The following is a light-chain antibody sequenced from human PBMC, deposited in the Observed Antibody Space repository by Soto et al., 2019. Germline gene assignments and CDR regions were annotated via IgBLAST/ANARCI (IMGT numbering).Light chain of an antibody. Sequence: QSVLTQPPSASGTPGQRVTISCSGSGSNIGSNTVNWYQHLPGTAPKLLIYSNNQRPSGVPDRFSGSKSGTSASLVISGLQSDDEADYYCSAWDDSLSGPVFGGGTQLTVL. CDR1: GSNIGSNT. CDR2: SNN. CDR3: SAWDDSLSGPV. V-gene: IGLV1-44*01. J-gene: IGLJ7*01.